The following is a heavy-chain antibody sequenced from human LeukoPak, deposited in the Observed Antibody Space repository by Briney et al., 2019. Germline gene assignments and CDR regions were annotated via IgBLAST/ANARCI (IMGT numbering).Heavy chain of an antibody. J-gene: IGHJ4*02. V-gene: IGHV3-23*01. D-gene: IGHD3-9*01. Sequence: GGSLRLSCAASGFTFSRYGMHWVRQAPGKGLEWVSAITGSGGSTYYADSVKGRFTISRDNSKNTLYLQMNSLRAEDTAVYYCAKWGDYDVLTGYYVSDYWGQGTLVTVSS. CDR1: GFTFSRYG. CDR3: AKWGDYDVLTGYYVSDY. CDR2: ITGSGGST.